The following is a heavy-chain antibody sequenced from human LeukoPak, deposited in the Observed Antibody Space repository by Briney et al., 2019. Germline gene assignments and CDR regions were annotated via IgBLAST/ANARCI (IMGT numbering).Heavy chain of an antibody. CDR3: ARARPGYYYDFWSGYYRYYYYYMDV. J-gene: IGHJ6*03. D-gene: IGHD3-3*01. Sequence: ASVKVSCKASGYTFTSYDINWVRQATGQGLEWMGWMNPNSGNTGYAQKFQGRVTMTRNTSISTAYMELSSLRSEDTAVYYCARARPGYYYDFWSGYYRYYYYYMDVWGKGTTVTVSS. CDR2: MNPNSGNT. CDR1: GYTFTSYD. V-gene: IGHV1-8*01.